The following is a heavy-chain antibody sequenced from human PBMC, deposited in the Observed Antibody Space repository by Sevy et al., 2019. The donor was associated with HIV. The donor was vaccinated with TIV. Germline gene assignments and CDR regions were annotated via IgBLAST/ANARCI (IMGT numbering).Heavy chain of an antibody. Sequence: ASVKVSCKVSGYTLTELSMHWVRQAPGKGLEWMGGFDPEDGETIYAQKFQGRVTMTEDTSTDTAYMELSSLRSEDTAVYYCATTKGGRYCSGGSCYPGYYYYGMDAWGQGTTVTVSS. CDR2: FDPEDGET. D-gene: IGHD2-15*01. CDR1: GYTLTELS. J-gene: IGHJ6*02. CDR3: ATTKGGRYCSGGSCYPGYYYYGMDA. V-gene: IGHV1-24*01.